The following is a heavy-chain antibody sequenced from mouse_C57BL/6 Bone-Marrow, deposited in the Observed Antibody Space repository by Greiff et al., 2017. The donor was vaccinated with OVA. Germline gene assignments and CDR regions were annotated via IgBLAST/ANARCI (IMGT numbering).Heavy chain of an antibody. CDR1: GYAFSSYW. D-gene: IGHD1-1*01. J-gene: IGHJ3*01. Sequence: QVQLQQSGAELVKPGASVKISCKASGYAFSSYWMNWVKQRPGKGLEWIGQIYPGDGDTNYNGKFKGKATLTADKSSSTAYMQLSSLTSEDSAVYFCALDYYGSSYVPFAYWGQGTLVTVSA. CDR3: ALDYYGSSYVPFAY. V-gene: IGHV1-80*01. CDR2: IYPGDGDT.